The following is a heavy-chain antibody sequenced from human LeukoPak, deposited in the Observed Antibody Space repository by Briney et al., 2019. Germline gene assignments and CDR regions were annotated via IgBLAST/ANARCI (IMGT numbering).Heavy chain of an antibody. D-gene: IGHD3-10*01. CDR3: ARVDEITIVRGVLVY. J-gene: IGHJ4*02. V-gene: IGHV1-2*02. Sequence: ASVKVSCKASGYTFTGYYMHWVRQAPGQGLEWMGWINPNSGGTNYAQKFQGRVTMTRDTSISTAYMELSRLRSDDTAVYYCARVDEITIVRGVLVYWGQGTLVTVSS. CDR1: GYTFTGYY. CDR2: INPNSGGT.